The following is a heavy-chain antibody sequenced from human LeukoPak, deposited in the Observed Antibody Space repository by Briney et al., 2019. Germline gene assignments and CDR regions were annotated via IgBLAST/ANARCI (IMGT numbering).Heavy chain of an antibody. Sequence: GGSLRLSCAASGFTFSSYAMSWVRQAPGKGLEWVSAISGSGGSIYYADSVKGRFTISRDNSKNTLYLQMNSLRAEDTAVYYCAKVVGPTTHPHAFDIWGQGTMVTVSS. J-gene: IGHJ3*02. V-gene: IGHV3-23*01. CDR1: GFTFSSYA. CDR3: AKVVGPTTHPHAFDI. D-gene: IGHD1-26*01. CDR2: ISGSGGSI.